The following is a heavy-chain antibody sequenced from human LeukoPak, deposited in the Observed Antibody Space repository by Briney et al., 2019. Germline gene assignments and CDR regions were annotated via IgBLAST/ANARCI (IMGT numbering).Heavy chain of an antibody. CDR1: GGSISSSSYY. V-gene: IGHV4-39*07. J-gene: IGHJ3*02. D-gene: IGHD4-11*01. CDR3: ASHNLDYMHAFDI. CDR2: IYYSGST. Sequence: SETRSLTCTVSGGSISSSSYYWGWIRQPPGKGLEWIGSIYYSGSTYYNPSLKSRVTISVDTSKNQFSLKLSSVTAADTAVYYCASHNLDYMHAFDIWGQGTMVTVSS.